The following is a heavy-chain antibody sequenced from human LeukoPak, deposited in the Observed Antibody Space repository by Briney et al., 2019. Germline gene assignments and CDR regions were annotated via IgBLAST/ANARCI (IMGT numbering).Heavy chain of an antibody. V-gene: IGHV4-39*01. J-gene: IGHJ4*02. Sequence: SETLSLTCTVSGDSISSGNFYWGWIRQPPGKELQWIGSIYYNGITHYNPSLESRVTISADTSTNEFSLKLGSVTAADTAMYYCARDHGDFVQHDWGQGTLVTVSP. CDR1: GDSISSGNFY. CDR3: ARDHGDFVQHD. CDR2: IYYNGIT. D-gene: IGHD4-17*01.